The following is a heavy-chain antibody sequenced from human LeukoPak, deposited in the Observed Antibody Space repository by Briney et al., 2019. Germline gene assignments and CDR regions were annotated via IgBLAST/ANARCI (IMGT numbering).Heavy chain of an antibody. CDR3: ARDPYSYDTSGPKPFDY. J-gene: IGHJ4*02. CDR2: ISRSSSAI. CDR1: GFTFRYYS. D-gene: IGHD3-3*01. V-gene: IGHV3-48*02. Sequence: GGSLRLSCAASGFTFRYYSMNWVRQAPGKGLEWVSYISRSSSAIYYADSVKGRFTISRDNAKNSLFLQMNSLRDEDTAVYYCARDPYSYDTSGPKPFDYWGQGTLVTVSS.